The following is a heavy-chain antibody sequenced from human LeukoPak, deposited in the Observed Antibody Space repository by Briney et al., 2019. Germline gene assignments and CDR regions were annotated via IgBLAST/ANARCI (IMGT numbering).Heavy chain of an antibody. CDR1: GGSISNYY. Sequence: SETLSLTCTVSGGSISNYYWSWIRQPPGKGLEWIGNIYYSGSTNYNPSLKSRVTLSLDTSKNQFSLKLSSVAAADTAVYYCARGGVWELLDYWGQGTLVTVSS. D-gene: IGHD1-26*01. CDR2: IYYSGST. V-gene: IGHV4-59*01. CDR3: ARGGVWELLDY. J-gene: IGHJ4*02.